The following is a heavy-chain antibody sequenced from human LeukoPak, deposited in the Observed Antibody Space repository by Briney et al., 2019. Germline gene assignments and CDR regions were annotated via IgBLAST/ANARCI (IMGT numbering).Heavy chain of an antibody. Sequence: GESLKISCKGSGYSFTSYWIAWVRQMPGKGLEWIGIIYPGGSDTRYSPSFQGQVTISADKSISTAYLQWSSLKASDTAMYYCARHVRDSSGWPFDYWGQGTLVTVSS. D-gene: IGHD6-19*01. CDR3: ARHVRDSSGWPFDY. J-gene: IGHJ4*02. CDR1: GYSFTSYW. V-gene: IGHV5-51*01. CDR2: IYPGGSDT.